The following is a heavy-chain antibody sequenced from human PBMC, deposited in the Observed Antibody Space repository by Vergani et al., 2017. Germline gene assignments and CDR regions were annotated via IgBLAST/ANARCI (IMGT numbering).Heavy chain of an antibody. CDR1: GYTFTGYY. Sequence: QVQLVQSGAEVKKPGASVKVSCKASGYTFTGYYMHWVRQAPGQGLEWMGWINPNSGGTNYAQKFQGRVTMTRDTSISTAYMELSRLRSDDTAVYYCAREHPGYSSGDDFDSWGQGTLVTVSS. V-gene: IGHV1-2*02. CDR3: AREHPGYSSGDDFDS. D-gene: IGHD6-19*01. CDR2: INPNSGGT. J-gene: IGHJ4*02.